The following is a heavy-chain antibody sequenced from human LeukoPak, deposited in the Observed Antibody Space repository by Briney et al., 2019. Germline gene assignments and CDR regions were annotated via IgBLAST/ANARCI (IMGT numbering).Heavy chain of an antibody. CDR1: GFTFSSYW. D-gene: IGHD3-22*01. J-gene: IGHJ1*01. Sequence: GGSLRLSCAASGFTFSSYWMSWVRQAPGKGLEWVANIKQDGSEKYYVDSVKGRFTISRDNAKNSLYLQMNSLRAEDTAVYYCARDLSAPWLFGEYFQHWGQGTLVTVSS. CDR2: IKQDGSEK. V-gene: IGHV3-7*01. CDR3: ARDLSAPWLFGEYFQH.